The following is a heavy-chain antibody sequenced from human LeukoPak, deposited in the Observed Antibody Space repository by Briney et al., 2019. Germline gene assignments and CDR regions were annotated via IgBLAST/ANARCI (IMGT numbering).Heavy chain of an antibody. Sequence: GGCLRLSCAASGFTFSNAWMSWVRQAPGKGLEWVGRITIKTDGGTTDYAAPVKGRLTISRDDSKNTLYLQMNSLKTEDTAVYYCTTDALDDYGDYVYAFDIWGQGTMVTVSS. CDR2: ITIKTDGGTT. V-gene: IGHV3-15*01. CDR3: TTDALDDYGDYVYAFDI. CDR1: GFTFSNAW. J-gene: IGHJ3*02. D-gene: IGHD4-17*01.